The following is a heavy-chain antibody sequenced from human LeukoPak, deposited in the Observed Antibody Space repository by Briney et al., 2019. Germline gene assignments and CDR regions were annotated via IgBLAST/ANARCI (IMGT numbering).Heavy chain of an antibody. CDR3: AKELQGGRTFEY. Sequence: PGGSLRLSCAASGFAFSDFSMNWVRLAPGRGLAWVATVKPDGGEKYYVDSVKGRFTISGDNAKNSLYLQMNSLRAEDTAVYYCAKELQGGRTFEYWGQGTLVTVSS. J-gene: IGHJ4*02. CDR2: VKPDGGEK. V-gene: IGHV3-7*05. D-gene: IGHD1-1*01. CDR1: GFAFSDFS.